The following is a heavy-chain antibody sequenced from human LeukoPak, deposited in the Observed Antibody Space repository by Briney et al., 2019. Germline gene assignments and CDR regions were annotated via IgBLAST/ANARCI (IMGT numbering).Heavy chain of an antibody. J-gene: IGHJ4*02. Sequence: ASVTVSCKVSGYTLTELSMHWVRQAPGQGLEWVGGFDPEDGGTIYAQKFQGRVTMTADTSTDTAYIELSSLRSEDTAVYYCATGLRYFDSDFDYWGQGTLVTVSS. CDR1: GYTLTELS. V-gene: IGHV1-24*01. D-gene: IGHD3-9*01. CDR3: ATGLRYFDSDFDY. CDR2: FDPEDGGT.